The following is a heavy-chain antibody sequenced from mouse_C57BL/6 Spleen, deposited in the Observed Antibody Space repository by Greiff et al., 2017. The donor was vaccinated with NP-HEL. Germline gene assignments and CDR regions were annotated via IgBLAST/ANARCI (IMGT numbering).Heavy chain of an antibody. J-gene: IGHJ3*01. CDR2: IYPRSGNT. Sequence: VMLVESGAELARPGASVKLSCKASGYTFTSYGISWVKQRTGQGLEWIGEIYPRSGNTYYNEKFKGKATLTADKSSSTAYMELRSLTSEDSAVYFCARSDYDYPLAYWGQGTLVTVSA. CDR1: GYTFTSYG. CDR3: ARSDYDYPLAY. D-gene: IGHD2-4*01. V-gene: IGHV1-81*01.